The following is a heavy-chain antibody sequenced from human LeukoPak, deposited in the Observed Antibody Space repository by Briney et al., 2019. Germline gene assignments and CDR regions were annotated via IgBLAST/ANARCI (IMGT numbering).Heavy chain of an antibody. D-gene: IGHD3-22*01. J-gene: IGHJ3*02. V-gene: IGHV4-34*01. Sequence: SETLSLTCAVYGGSFSGYYWSWIRQPPGKGLEWIGEINHSGSTNYNPSLKSRATISVDTSKNQFSLKLSSVTAADTAVYYCARLVTMIVVVHAFDIWGQGTMVTVSS. CDR2: INHSGST. CDR3: ARLVTMIVVVHAFDI. CDR1: GGSFSGYY.